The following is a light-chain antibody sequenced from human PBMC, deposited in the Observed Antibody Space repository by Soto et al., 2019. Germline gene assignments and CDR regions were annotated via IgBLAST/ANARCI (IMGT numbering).Light chain of an antibody. CDR3: QQSFTTPRT. CDR1: RSLGTY. J-gene: IGKJ1*01. Sequence: VGARLTITCRASRSLGTYLNLYQQKPGKTPKVLISAASSLQSGVPSRFSGSGSGTEFTLTITSLQPEDFATYYCQQSFTTPRTFGQGTKVDIK. V-gene: IGKV1-39*01. CDR2: AAS.